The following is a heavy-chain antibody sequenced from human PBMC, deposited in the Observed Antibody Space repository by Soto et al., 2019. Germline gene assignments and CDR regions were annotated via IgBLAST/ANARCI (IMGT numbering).Heavy chain of an antibody. D-gene: IGHD3-16*01. V-gene: IGHV3-23*01. Sequence: EVQLLESGGGLVQPGGSLRLSCAASGFTFSNNAMSWVRQAPGKGLEWVSAISDGGGSTYYADSVKGRLTISRDNSKNTLYLQMNSLRVEDTAVYYCAKDRVESGLGEIDYWGQGTLVTVSS. CDR3: AKDRVESGLGEIDY. CDR1: GFTFSNNA. J-gene: IGHJ4*02. CDR2: ISDGGGST.